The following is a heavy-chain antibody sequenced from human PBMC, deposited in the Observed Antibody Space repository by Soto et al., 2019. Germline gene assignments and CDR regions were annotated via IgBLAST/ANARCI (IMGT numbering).Heavy chain of an antibody. V-gene: IGHV1-69*13. Sequence: SVKVSCKASGGTVSSYAISWVRQAPGQGLEWMGGIIPIFGTANYAQKFQGRVTITADESTSTAYMELSSLRSEDTAVYYCARVGDGSGWDEKDFDYWGQGTLVTVSS. CDR3: ARVGDGSGWDEKDFDY. CDR1: GGTVSSYA. CDR2: IIPIFGTA. J-gene: IGHJ4*02. D-gene: IGHD6-19*01.